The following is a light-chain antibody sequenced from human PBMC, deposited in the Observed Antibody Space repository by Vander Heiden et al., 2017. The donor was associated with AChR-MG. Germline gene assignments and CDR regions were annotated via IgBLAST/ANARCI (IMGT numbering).Light chain of an antibody. CDR2: GAS. CDR3: QHDNNLRT. Sequence: EIVMTQSPPTLSVSPGERATLSCRASQSGSSNLDWYQQKPGQAPRLLIYGASTRANGNPDRFSGSASGTEFTLTISSLQYEDFAVDYWQHDNNLRTCGQGTKVEIK. J-gene: IGKJ1*01. CDR1: QSGSSN. V-gene: IGKV3-15*01.